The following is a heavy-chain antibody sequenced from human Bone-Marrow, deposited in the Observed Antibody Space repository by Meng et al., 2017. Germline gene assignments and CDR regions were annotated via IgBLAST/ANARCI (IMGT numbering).Heavy chain of an antibody. Sequence: LPLPEAGPGRVEPSEPLSLTGNVSGGSISVSSFYWGWIRQAPGKGLEWIGTLHDSGSTYYNPSLKSRVTISADTSNSQFSLKLSSVTAADTAVYYCAREWGTLATAADDYWGQGTLVTVSS. D-gene: IGHD6-13*01. CDR3: AREWGTLATAADDY. J-gene: IGHJ4*02. CDR1: GGSISVSSFY. CDR2: LHDSGST. V-gene: IGHV4-39*07.